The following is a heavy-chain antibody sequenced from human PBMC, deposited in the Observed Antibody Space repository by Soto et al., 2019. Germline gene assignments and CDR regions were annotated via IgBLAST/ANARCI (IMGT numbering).Heavy chain of an antibody. J-gene: IGHJ6*02. CDR3: ARDRRFYYGLDV. V-gene: IGHV4-39*07. CDR2: IYYSGST. CDR1: GGSISSSSYF. D-gene: IGHD6-6*01. Sequence: SETLSLTCTVSGGSISSSSYFWGWIRQPPGKGLEWIGSIYYSGSTYYNPPLKSRVTMSEDTSKNQFSLKLTSVTAADTAVYYCARDRRFYYGLDVWGPGATVTVSS.